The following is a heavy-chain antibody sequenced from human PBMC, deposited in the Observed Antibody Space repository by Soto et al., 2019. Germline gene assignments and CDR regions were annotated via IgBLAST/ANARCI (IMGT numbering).Heavy chain of an antibody. CDR1: GDRVSSNSSA. D-gene: IGHD1-1*01. CDR3: AREVDDGPNWLDP. CDR2: SYFKSKWYN. V-gene: IGHV6-1*01. J-gene: IGHJ5*02. Sequence: PSQTLSLTFAISGDRVSSNSSAWNWIRQSPSRGLEWLGRSYFKSKWYNDYAVSVESRITINPDTSKNQFSLHLNSVTPEDAAMYFCAREVDDGPNWLDPWGQGPLLTVSS.